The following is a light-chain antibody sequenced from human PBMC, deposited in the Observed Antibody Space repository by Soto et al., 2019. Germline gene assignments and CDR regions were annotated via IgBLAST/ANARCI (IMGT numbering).Light chain of an antibody. CDR1: SSNIGTYP. CDR2: QSN. V-gene: IGLV1-44*01. J-gene: IGLJ3*02. Sequence: QSVLTQPPSASGTPGQRVAISCSGSSSNIGTYPVNWYQQLPGTAPKLVIFQSNQRPSGVPDRFSASKSDTSASLAISALQSEDEAEYYCASWNDSVDGPLLVFGGGTQLTVL. CDR3: ASWNDSVDGPLLV.